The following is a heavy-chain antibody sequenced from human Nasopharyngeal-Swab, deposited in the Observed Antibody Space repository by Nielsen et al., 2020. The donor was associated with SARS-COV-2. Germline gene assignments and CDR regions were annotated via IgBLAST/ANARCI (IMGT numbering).Heavy chain of an antibody. V-gene: IGHV3-21*01. J-gene: IGHJ6*03. CDR3: ARIAGRGSIYYYYMDV. D-gene: IGHD1-26*01. CDR1: GFTFSSYS. CDR2: ISSSSSYI. Sequence: GGSLRLSCAASGFTFSSYSMNWVRQAPGKGLEWVSSISSSSSYIYYADSVKGRFTISRDNAKNSLYLQMNSLRADDTAVYFCARIAGRGSIYYYYMDVWGTGTTVTVSS.